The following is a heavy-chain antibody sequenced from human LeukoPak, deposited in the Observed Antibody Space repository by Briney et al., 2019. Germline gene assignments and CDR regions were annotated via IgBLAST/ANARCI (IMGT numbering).Heavy chain of an antibody. J-gene: IGHJ4*02. CDR3: ARGYGRGFDY. CDR1: GFTFSSYA. Sequence: PGGSLRLSCAASGFTFSSYAMHWVRQAPGKGLEWVAVISYDGSNKYYADSVKGRFTISRDNSKNTLYLQMNSLRAEDTAVYYCARGYGRGFDYWGQGTLVTVSS. D-gene: IGHD1-14*01. V-gene: IGHV3-30*04. CDR2: ISYDGSNK.